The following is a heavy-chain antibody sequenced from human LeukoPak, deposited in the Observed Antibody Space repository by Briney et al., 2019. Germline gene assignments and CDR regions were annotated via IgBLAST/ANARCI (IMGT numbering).Heavy chain of an antibody. CDR1: GYTFTGYY. V-gene: IGHV1-2*06. J-gene: IGHJ4*02. CDR3: ARGGYSYGYPDY. D-gene: IGHD5-18*01. Sequence: ASVKVSCKASGYTFTGYYMHWVRQAPGQGLEWMGRINPNSGGTNYAQKFQGRVTMTRDTSISTAYMELSRLRPDDTAVYYCARGGYSYGYPDYWGQGTLVTVSS. CDR2: INPNSGGT.